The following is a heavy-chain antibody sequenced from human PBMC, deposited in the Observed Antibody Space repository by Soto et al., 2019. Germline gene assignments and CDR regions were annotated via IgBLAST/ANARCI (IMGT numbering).Heavy chain of an antibody. CDR1: GGSISSYY. J-gene: IGHJ6*02. D-gene: IGHD3-22*01. CDR2: IYTSGST. V-gene: IGHV4-4*07. Sequence: PSETLSLTCTVSGGSISSYYWSWIRQHAGKGLEWIGRIYTSGSTNYNPSLKSRVTMSVDTSKNQFSLKLSSVTAADTAVYYCASSRGYYYDSSGYYHSPYYGMDVWGQGTTVTVSS. CDR3: ASSRGYYYDSSGYYHSPYYGMDV.